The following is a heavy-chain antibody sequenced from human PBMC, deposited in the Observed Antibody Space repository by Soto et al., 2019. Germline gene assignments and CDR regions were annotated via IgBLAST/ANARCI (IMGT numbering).Heavy chain of an antibody. V-gene: IGHV3-30-3*01. CDR3: ARDTGDIVVLPESDWFAP. D-gene: IGHD2-2*01. CDR1: GFTFSSNA. CDR2: ISYDGSNK. Sequence: PGGSLRLSCAASGFTFSSNAMHWVRQAPGKGLEWAGVISYDGSNKYYADAVKGRFTISRDNSKNTLYLQMNSLRAEDTAVYYCARDTGDIVVLPESDWFAPWGQGTLVTVSS. J-gene: IGHJ5*02.